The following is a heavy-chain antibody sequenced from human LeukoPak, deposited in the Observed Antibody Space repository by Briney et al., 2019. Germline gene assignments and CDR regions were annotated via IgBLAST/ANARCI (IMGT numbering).Heavy chain of an antibody. CDR3: TRSSAGFDY. V-gene: IGHV3-7*01. J-gene: IGHJ4*02. CDR2: IKPDGSQR. D-gene: IGHD6-25*01. CDR1: GFTFSSSW. Sequence: GGSLRLSCAASGFTFSSSWMSWVRQAPGKGLEGVANIKPDGSQRYYVDSVKGRFTISRDNAENSVHLQMNSLRAEDTAIYFCTRSSAGFDYWGQGILVTVSS.